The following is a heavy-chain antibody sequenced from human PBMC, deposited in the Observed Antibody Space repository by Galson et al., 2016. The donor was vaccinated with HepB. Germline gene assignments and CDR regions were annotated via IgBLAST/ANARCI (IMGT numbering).Heavy chain of an antibody. J-gene: IGHJ4*02. CDR3: AKDGRLTLARGVIKPYYFDQ. V-gene: IGHV3-23*01. Sequence: SLRLSCAASGFSFSSYAMSWVRQAPGKGLEWVSGISATGGSTYYADSVKGRFTITRDSSTNTVYLQMNSVRAEDTAKYYCAKDGRLTLARGVIKPYYFDQWGQGTLVTVSS. CDR2: ISATGGST. CDR1: GFSFSSYA. D-gene: IGHD3-10*01.